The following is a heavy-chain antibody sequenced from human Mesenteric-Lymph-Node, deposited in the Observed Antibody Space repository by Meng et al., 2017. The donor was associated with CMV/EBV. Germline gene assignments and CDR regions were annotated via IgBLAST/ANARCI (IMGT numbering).Heavy chain of an antibody. CDR2: ISSRSSYI. CDR1: GFIFNKYS. CDR3: ARAYYYGFSGSDAFDM. D-gene: IGHD3-22*01. V-gene: IGHV3-21*01. Sequence: GESLKISCAASGFIFNKYSINWVRQAPGKGLEWVSSISSRSSYISYADSVKGRFTISRDNAKNSVYLQMNSLRVEDTAVYYCARAYYYGFSGSDAFDMWGQGTMVTVSS. J-gene: IGHJ3*02.